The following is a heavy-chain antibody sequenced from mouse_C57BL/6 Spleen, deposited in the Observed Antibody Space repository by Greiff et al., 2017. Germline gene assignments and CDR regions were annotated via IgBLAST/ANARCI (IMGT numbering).Heavy chain of an antibody. CDR2: IYPGDGDT. V-gene: IGHV1-80*01. Sequence: QVQLKESGAELVKPGASVKISCKASGYAFSSYWMNWVKQRPGKGLEWIGQIYPGDGDTNYNGKFKGKATLTADKSSSTAYMQLSSLTSEDSAVYFCARSGYYGSSYGYAMDYWGQGTSVTVSS. CDR3: ARSGYYGSSYGYAMDY. CDR1: GYAFSSYW. J-gene: IGHJ4*01. D-gene: IGHD1-1*01.